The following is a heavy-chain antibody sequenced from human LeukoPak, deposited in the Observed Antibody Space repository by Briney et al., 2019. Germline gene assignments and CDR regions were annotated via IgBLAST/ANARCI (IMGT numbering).Heavy chain of an antibody. J-gene: IGHJ4*02. V-gene: IGHV3-23*01. D-gene: IGHD2-8*02. Sequence: GGSLRLSCVTSGFSFSRYAMSWVRQAPGKGLEWVSGISAAGGNSFYADSVKGRFTISRDNSNNTLHLQMNNMRVEDTAVYYCAKTQVVYYFDYWGQGNLVTVSS. CDR2: ISAAGGNS. CDR1: GFSFSRYA. CDR3: AKTQVVYYFDY.